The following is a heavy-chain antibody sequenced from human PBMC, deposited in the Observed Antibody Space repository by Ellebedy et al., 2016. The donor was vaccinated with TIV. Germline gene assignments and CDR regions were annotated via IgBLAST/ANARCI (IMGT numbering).Heavy chain of an antibody. CDR3: AKDLPNWANDY. J-gene: IGHJ4*02. Sequence: GESLKISXEASGFAFDDYAMNWVRQAPGRGLEWVAYISATNVNFYADSVKGRFTISRDNAKKSVYLQMNSLRVDDTAVYYCAKDLPNWANDYWGQGVLVTVSS. CDR1: GFAFDDYA. D-gene: IGHD2-8*01. CDR2: ISATNVN. V-gene: IGHV3-69-1*02.